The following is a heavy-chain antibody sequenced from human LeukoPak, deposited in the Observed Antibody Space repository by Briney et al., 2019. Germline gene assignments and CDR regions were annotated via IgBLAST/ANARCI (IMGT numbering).Heavy chain of an antibody. CDR2: INPNSGGT. V-gene: IGHV1-2*02. CDR3: ARKRSMKYAFDI. J-gene: IGHJ3*02. Sequence: GASVKVSCKASGYTFTGYYMHWVRQAPGQGLEWMGWINPNSGGTNYAQKFQGRVTMTRDTSISTAYMELSRLRSGDTAVYYCARKRSMKYAFDIWGQGTMVTVSS. D-gene: IGHD5-24*01. CDR1: GYTFTGYY.